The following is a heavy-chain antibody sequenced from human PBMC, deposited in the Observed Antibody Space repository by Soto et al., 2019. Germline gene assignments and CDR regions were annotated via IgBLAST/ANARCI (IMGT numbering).Heavy chain of an antibody. CDR2: ISGSGGST. Sequence: PGGSLRLSCAASGFTVSSNYMSWVRQAPGKGLEWVSAISGSGGSTYYADSVKGRFTISRDNSKNTLYLQMNTLRAEDTAVYYCAKDGEYYDSSAPRDFQHWGQGTLVTVSS. CDR3: AKDGEYYDSSAPRDFQH. D-gene: IGHD3-22*01. J-gene: IGHJ1*01. CDR1: GFTVSSNY. V-gene: IGHV3-23*01.